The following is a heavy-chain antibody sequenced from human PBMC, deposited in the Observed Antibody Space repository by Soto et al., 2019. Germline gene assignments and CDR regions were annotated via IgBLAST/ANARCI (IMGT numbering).Heavy chain of an antibody. Sequence: ASVKVSGKASGYTFTSYGISWVRQAPGQGLEWMGWISAYNGNTNYAREIQGRLTLTRDTSTNTASMELRSLRSDDTAVYYCARGASCSSTSCYDNFHYGLAVWGQGTTVTVSS. V-gene: IGHV1-18*01. CDR3: ARGASCSSTSCYDNFHYGLAV. CDR1: GYTFTSYG. CDR2: ISAYNGNT. D-gene: IGHD2-2*01. J-gene: IGHJ6*02.